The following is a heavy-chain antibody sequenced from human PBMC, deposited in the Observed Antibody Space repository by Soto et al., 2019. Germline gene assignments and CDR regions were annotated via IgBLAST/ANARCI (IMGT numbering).Heavy chain of an antibody. J-gene: IGHJ4*02. Sequence: GGSLRLSCAASGFTFSNAWMSWVRQAPGKGLEWVGRIKSKTDGGTTDYAAPVKGRFTISRDDSKNTLYLQMNSLKTEDTAVYYCTTDHAIAAAGTFDYWGQGTLVTVSS. V-gene: IGHV3-15*01. CDR2: IKSKTDGGTT. CDR1: GFTFSNAW. CDR3: TTDHAIAAAGTFDY. D-gene: IGHD6-13*01.